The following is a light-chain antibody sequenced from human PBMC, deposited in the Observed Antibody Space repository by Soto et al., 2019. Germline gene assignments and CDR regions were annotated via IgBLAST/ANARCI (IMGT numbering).Light chain of an antibody. Sequence: EIVLTQSPGTLSLSPGERATLSCRASQSVSSNCLAWYHQKPGQAPRLLIFGASRMATGIPDRFSGSGSGTDFTLTISRLEPEDFAVYYCQQYGSFPFTFGGGTKVEIK. CDR1: QSVSSNC. J-gene: IGKJ4*01. CDR2: GAS. CDR3: QQYGSFPFT. V-gene: IGKV3-20*01.